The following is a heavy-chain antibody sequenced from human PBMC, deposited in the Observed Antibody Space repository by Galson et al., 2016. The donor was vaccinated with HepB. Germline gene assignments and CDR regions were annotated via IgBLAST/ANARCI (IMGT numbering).Heavy chain of an antibody. CDR2: VSQRSA. CDR3: ARFIPVPATRGDCFDP. D-gene: IGHD2-21*02. V-gene: IGHV4-59*02. J-gene: IGHJ5*02. CDR1: GGAVSDSY. Sequence: SETLSLTCTVSGGAVSDSYWTWVRQPPGQGLQWIGYVSQRSADYHPSLRGRVSMSLDTSSNQVSLRLASVTAADSALYFCARFIPVPATRGDCFDPWGQGTLVTVSP.